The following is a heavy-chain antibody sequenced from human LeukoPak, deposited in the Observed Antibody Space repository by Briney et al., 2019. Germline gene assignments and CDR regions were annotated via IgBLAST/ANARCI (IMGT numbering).Heavy chain of an antibody. CDR3: AKHTPMIVVVTYVDV. Sequence: PGGSLRLSCAASGFTFSGSAMHWVRQASGKGLEWVGRIRTKPNNYATAFAASVKGRFTISRDDSKNTAYLQMNSLKTEDTAVYYCAKHTPMIVVVTYVDVWGKGTTVTISS. CDR2: IRTKPNNYAT. V-gene: IGHV3-73*01. J-gene: IGHJ6*03. D-gene: IGHD3-22*01. CDR1: GFTFSGSA.